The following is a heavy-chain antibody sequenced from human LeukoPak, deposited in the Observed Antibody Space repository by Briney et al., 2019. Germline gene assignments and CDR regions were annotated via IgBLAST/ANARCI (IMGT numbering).Heavy chain of an antibody. D-gene: IGHD2-15*01. CDR3: ARLSGRVVCSAGSCYIDS. J-gene: IGHJ4*02. CDR1: GYRFTSDW. CDR2: IYPGDLDT. V-gene: IGHV5-51*01. Sequence: GESLQISCQGSGYRFTSDWIGWVRQMPGKGLEWMGIIYPGDLDTRYSPSFQGQVTISADKSVNTAYLQWSSLKASDTAMYYCARLSGRVVCSAGSCYIDSWGQGTLVTVSS.